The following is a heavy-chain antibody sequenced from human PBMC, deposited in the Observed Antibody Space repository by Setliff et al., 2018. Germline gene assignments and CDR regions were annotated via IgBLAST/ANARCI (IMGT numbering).Heavy chain of an antibody. CDR2: ISSSSSYI. V-gene: IGHV3-21*01. D-gene: IGHD2-21*02. J-gene: IGHJ6*03. CDR3: ARDLNVDDCGGDCHLPFYYYYLDV. Sequence: PGGSLRLSCAASGFTFSSYSMNWVRQAPGRGLEWVSSISSSSSYIFYAESLKGRFTISRDNAKNSLYMQINSLRADDTAVYYCARDLNVDDCGGDCHLPFYYYYLDVWGKGTTVTVSS. CDR1: GFTFSSYS.